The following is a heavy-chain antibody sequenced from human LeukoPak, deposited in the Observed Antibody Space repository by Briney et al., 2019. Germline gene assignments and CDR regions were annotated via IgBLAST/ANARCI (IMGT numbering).Heavy chain of an antibody. CDR1: GGSISSYY. CDR2: IYYSGST. CDR3: ARERVEMATIIDY. J-gene: IGHJ4*02. D-gene: IGHD5-24*01. V-gene: IGHV4-59*01. Sequence: PSETLSLTCTVSGGSISSYYWSWIRQRPGKGLEWIGYIYYSGSTNYNPSLKSRVTISVDTSKNQFSLKLSSVTAADTAVYYCARERVEMATIIDYWGQGTLVTVSS.